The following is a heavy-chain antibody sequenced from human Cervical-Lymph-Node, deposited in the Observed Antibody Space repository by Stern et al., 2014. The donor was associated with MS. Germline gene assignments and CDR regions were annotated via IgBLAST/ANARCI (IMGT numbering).Heavy chain of an antibody. Sequence: VQLVESGAEVKKPGSSVKVSCKASGVTFSSCCISWVRQAPGPGLELMGGIIPDRGNTNCAQQFQGRVTITTDKTTSNEYMVLSSLRSEDTALYYCARDLGGGACVPWGQGTVVTVSS. CDR2: IIPDRGNT. V-gene: IGHV1-69*10. D-gene: IGHD1-26*01. CDR1: GVTFSSCC. J-gene: IGHJ5*02. CDR3: ARDLGGGACVP.